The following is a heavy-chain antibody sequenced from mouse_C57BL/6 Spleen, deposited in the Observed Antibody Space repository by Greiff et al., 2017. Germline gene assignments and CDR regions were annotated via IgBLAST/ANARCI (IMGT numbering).Heavy chain of an antibody. CDR3: ARKQLRLPSMDY. D-gene: IGHD3-2*02. Sequence: VQLQQSGPELVKPGASVKIPCKASGYTFTDYNMDWVKQSHGKSLEWIGDINPNNGGTIYNQKFKGKATLTVDKSSSTAYMELRSLTSEDTAVYYCARKQLRLPSMDYWGQGTSVTVSS. CDR1: GYTFTDYN. J-gene: IGHJ4*01. CDR2: INPNNGGT. V-gene: IGHV1-18*01.